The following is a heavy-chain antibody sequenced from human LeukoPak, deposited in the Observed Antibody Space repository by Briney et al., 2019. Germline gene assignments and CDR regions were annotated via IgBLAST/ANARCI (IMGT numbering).Heavy chain of an antibody. CDR2: INHSGST. J-gene: IGHJ5*02. CDR1: GGSFSGYY. D-gene: IGHD6-6*01. CDR3: ARVNSPLPSIATFGGFDP. V-gene: IGHV4-34*01. Sequence: PSETLSLTCAVYGGSFSGYYWSWIRQPPGRGLEWIGEINHSGSTNYNPSLKSRVTISVDTSKNQFSLKLSSVTAADTAVYYCARVNSPLPSIATFGGFDPWGQGTLVTVSS.